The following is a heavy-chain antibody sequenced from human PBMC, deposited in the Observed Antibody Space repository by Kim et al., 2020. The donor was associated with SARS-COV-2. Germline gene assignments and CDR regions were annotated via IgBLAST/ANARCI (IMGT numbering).Heavy chain of an antibody. J-gene: IGHJ4*02. V-gene: IGHV3-30*02. Sequence: SVKGRCTISRDNSKNTRDLQMNRLRAEDTAVYYCAKDRYYYGSGSGPFDYWGQGTLVTVSS. CDR3: AKDRYYYGSGSGPFDY. D-gene: IGHD3-10*01.